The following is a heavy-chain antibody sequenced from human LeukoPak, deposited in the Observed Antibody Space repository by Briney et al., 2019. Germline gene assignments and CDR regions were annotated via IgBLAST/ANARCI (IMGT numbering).Heavy chain of an antibody. CDR2: IYTSGST. Sequence: SETLSLTCTVSGGSISSYYWSWIRQPPGKGLEWIGYIYTSGSTNYNPSLKSRVTISVDTSKNQFSLKLSSVTAADTAVYYCARQGYRSGYCSSTSCRSYYYYMDVWGKGTTVTVSS. CDR3: ARQGYRSGYCSSTSCRSYYYYMDV. D-gene: IGHD2-2*01. J-gene: IGHJ6*03. V-gene: IGHV4-4*09. CDR1: GGSISSYY.